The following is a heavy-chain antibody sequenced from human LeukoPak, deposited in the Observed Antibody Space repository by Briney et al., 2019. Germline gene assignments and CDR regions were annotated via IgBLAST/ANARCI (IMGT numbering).Heavy chain of an antibody. D-gene: IGHD2-21*02. V-gene: IGHV3-11*01. Sequence: GGSLRLSCAASGFSFSTNWMDWIRQAPGKGLEWVSYISSSGSTIYYADSVKGRFTISRDNAKNSLYLQMNSLRAEDTAVYYCARRMAPYCGGDCYPSSYYGMDVWGQGTTVTVSS. J-gene: IGHJ6*02. CDR2: ISSSGSTI. CDR1: GFSFSTNW. CDR3: ARRMAPYCGGDCYPSSYYGMDV.